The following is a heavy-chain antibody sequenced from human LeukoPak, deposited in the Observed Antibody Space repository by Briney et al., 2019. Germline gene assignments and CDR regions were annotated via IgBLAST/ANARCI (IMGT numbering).Heavy chain of an antibody. Sequence: ASVTVSFKASGYTFTSYYMHWVRQAPGQGLEWMGIINPSGGSTSYAQKFQGRVTITRDTSTSTVYMELSSLRSEDTAVYYCARDNGFWSGYYKYNWFDPWGQGTLVTVSS. D-gene: IGHD3-3*01. CDR3: ARDNGFWSGYYKYNWFDP. CDR2: INPSGGST. V-gene: IGHV1-46*01. CDR1: GYTFTSYY. J-gene: IGHJ5*02.